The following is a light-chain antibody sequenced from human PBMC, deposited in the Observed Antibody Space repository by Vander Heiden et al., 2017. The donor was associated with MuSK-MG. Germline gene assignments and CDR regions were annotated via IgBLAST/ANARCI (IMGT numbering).Light chain of an antibody. V-gene: IGKV1-17*01. CDR2: GAS. CDR3: QQYNSHPFT. CDR1: QGIGNE. Sequence: IQMTQSPSSLSASVGDRITITCRASQGIGNELAWHQQKPGKAPKRLIYGASTMQSGVPSRFSGSGSGTEFTLTISSLQPEDFASYYCQQYNSHPFTFGGGTKVEIK. J-gene: IGKJ4*01.